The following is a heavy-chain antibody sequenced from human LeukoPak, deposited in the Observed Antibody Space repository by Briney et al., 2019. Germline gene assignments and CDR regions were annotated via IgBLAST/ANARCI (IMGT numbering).Heavy chain of an antibody. CDR3: AKDPRHGYHKGEDY. D-gene: IGHD5-24*01. V-gene: IGHV3-30*18. CDR2: ISYDGSDK. CDR1: GFTFSNYG. Sequence: GGSVRLSCAASGFTFSNYGMHWVRQAPGKGLEWVAFISYDGSDKDYADSVKGRFTISRDNSKNTLYLQMNSLRAEDTAMYYCAKDPRHGYHKGEDYWGQGTLVTVSS. J-gene: IGHJ4*02.